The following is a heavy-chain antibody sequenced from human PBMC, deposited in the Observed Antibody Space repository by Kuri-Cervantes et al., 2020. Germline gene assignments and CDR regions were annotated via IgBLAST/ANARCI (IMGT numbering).Heavy chain of an antibody. CDR1: GFTLGGYG. D-gene: IGHD3-9*01. J-gene: IGHJ4*02. CDR2: IYYDGSNK. Sequence: GGSLRLSCTASGFTLGGYGIHWVRQAPGKGLEWVSFIYYDGSNKYYADSVTGRFTISRDNSKSTLYLEMNSVRVEDTAVYYCGITAKTMTGPFDYWGQGTLVTVSS. CDR3: GITAKTMTGPFDY. V-gene: IGHV3-30*02.